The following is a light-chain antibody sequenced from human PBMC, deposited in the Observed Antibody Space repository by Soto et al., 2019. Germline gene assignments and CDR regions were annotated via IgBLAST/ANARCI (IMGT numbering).Light chain of an antibody. V-gene: IGKV1-39*01. J-gene: IGKJ4*01. Sequence: DIQMTQSPSSLSASVGDRVTITCRASQSISSYLNWYQQKPGKAPKRLIYAASSLQSGVPSRCSGSGSWTDFTLTISSLQPEDFATYYCQQSYSTPLNFGGGAKVEIK. CDR3: QQSYSTPLN. CDR2: AAS. CDR1: QSISSY.